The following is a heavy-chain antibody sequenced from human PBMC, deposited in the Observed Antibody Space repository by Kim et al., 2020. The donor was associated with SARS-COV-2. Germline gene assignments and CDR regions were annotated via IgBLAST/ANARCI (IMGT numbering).Heavy chain of an antibody. CDR1: GVSISSNNW. D-gene: IGHD6-19*01. CDR3: ARPVDGSVWDV. Sequence: SETLSLTCAVSGVSISSNNWWSWVRQPPGRGLEWIGDIYHSGTTNYNPSLKRLVTISEDKSKNQFSLILDSVTAADTAIYYCARPVDGSVWDVRGQGAT. J-gene: IGHJ6*02. CDR2: IYHSGTT. V-gene: IGHV4-4*02.